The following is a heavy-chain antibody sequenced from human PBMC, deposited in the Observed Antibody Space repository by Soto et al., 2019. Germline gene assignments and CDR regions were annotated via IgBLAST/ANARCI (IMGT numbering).Heavy chain of an antibody. V-gene: IGHV3-23*01. J-gene: IGHJ3*02. D-gene: IGHD2-21*01. CDR3: SRGVTYCGGDCYPHDAFDI. CDR1: GFTFSSYA. CDR2: ISGSGGST. Sequence: EVQLLESGGGLVQPGGSLRLSCAASGFTFSSYAMSWVRQAPGKWLEWVSAISGSGGSTYYADSVKGRFTSSRDNSKNTLYLQMNSLRAEDTAVYYCSRGVTYCGGDCYPHDAFDIWGQGTMVTVSS.